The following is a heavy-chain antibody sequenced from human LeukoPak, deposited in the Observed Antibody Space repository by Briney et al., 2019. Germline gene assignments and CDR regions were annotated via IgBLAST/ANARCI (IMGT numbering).Heavy chain of an antibody. J-gene: IGHJ4*02. CDR3: VRVLLEREAR. V-gene: IGHV3-74*01. CDR2: INSDESST. CDR1: GFSLSGYW. Sequence: GGSLRLSCAASGFSLSGYWMHWVRQVPGKGLVWVSRINSDESSTSYADSVKGRFIISRDNAKNTLYLQMNSLRAEDTAVYYCVRVLLEREARWGQGTLVTVSS. D-gene: IGHD1-1*01.